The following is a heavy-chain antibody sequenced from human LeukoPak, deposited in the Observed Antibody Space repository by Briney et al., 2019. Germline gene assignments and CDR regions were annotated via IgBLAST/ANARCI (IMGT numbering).Heavy chain of an antibody. V-gene: IGHV3-53*01. CDR3: AGLTYYYDSSGYHEYFQH. D-gene: IGHD3-22*01. J-gene: IGHJ1*01. CDR1: GFTVSSNY. Sequence: GGSLRLSCAASGFTVSSNYMSWVRQAPGKGLEWVSVIYSGGSTYYADSVKGRFTISRDNSKNTLYLQMNSLRAEDTAAYYCAGLTYYYDSSGYHEYFQHWGQGTLVTVSS. CDR2: IYSGGST.